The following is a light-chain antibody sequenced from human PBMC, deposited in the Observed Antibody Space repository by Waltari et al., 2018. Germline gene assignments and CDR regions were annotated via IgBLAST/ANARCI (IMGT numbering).Light chain of an antibody. CDR2: GAS. J-gene: IGKJ1*01. CDR1: QSVSSN. V-gene: IGKV3-15*01. Sequence: ETVMTQSPATLYVSPGERATLSCRASQSVSSNLAWYQQKPGQAPRILIYGASTRATGIPARFSGSGSGTEFTLTISSLQSEDFAVYYCQQYNNWPPWTFGQGTKVEIK. CDR3: QQYNNWPPWT.